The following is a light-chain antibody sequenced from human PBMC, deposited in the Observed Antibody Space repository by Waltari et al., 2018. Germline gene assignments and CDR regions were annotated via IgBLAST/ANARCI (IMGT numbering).Light chain of an antibody. CDR2: KDS. CDR3: QSTDNSATYVV. CDR1: VLPKEY. V-gene: IGLV3-25*03. J-gene: IGLJ3*02. Sequence: SYDLTQTPSVSVSPGQTARLPCSGNVLPKEYADGYQQKPGQAPLLVIYKDSERPSEIPERFSGSSSGTTATLTISGVLPEDEADYYCQSTDNSATYVVFGGGTKLTVL.